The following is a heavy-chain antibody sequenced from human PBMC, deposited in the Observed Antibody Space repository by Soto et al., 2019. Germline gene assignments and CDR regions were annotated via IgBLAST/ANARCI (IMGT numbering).Heavy chain of an antibody. CDR2: INAGNGNT. V-gene: IGHV1-3*01. CDR3: ARDSGYYDSSGYALSWYYYGMDV. D-gene: IGHD3-22*01. Sequence: ASVTVSCQASGYTFTSYAMHWVRQAPGQRLEWMGWINAGNGNTKYSQKFQGRVTITRDTSASTAYMELSSLRSEDTAVYYCARDSGYYDSSGYALSWYYYGMDVWGQGTTVTVSS. CDR1: GYTFTSYA. J-gene: IGHJ6*02.